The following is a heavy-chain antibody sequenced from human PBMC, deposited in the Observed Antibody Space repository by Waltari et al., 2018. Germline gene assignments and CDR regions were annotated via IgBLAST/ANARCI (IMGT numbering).Heavy chain of an antibody. Sequence: QVQLQESGPGLVKPSETLSLTCTVSGGSISSYYWSWIRQPPGKGLEWIGYIYYSGSTNYNPSLKSRVTISVDTSKNQFSLKLSSVTAADTAVYYCARGQRGYRHPHYYYMDVWGKGTTVTVSS. CDR1: GGSISSYY. CDR3: ARGQRGYRHPHYYYMDV. D-gene: IGHD5-18*01. CDR2: IYYSGST. V-gene: IGHV4-59*01. J-gene: IGHJ6*03.